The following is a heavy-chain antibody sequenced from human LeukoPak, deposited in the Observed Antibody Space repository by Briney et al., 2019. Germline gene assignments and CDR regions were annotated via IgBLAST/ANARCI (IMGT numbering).Heavy chain of an antibody. Sequence: KPSETLSLTCTVSGGSISGYYWSWIRQPPGKGLEWIGYIYYSGSTNYNPSLKSRVTISVDTSKNQFSLKLSSVTAADTAMYYCARGRYYYDSSGYPYNWFDPWGQGTLVTVSS. CDR2: IYYSGST. V-gene: IGHV4-59*08. CDR1: GGSISGYY. J-gene: IGHJ5*02. D-gene: IGHD3-22*01. CDR3: ARGRYYYDSSGYPYNWFDP.